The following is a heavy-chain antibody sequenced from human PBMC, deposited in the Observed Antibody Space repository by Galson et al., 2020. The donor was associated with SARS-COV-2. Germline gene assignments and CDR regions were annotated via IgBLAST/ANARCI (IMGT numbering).Heavy chain of an antibody. Sequence: SETLSLTCAVYGGSFSGYYWSWIRQPPATGLELIGEINRSGRTNYNPSLKSRVTMSVDTSKIQFSLKLNSVTAAETAVYYCARVQNPQTFSSSWYFDYWSQGTLVTVSS. V-gene: IGHV4-34*01. CDR3: ARVQNPQTFSSSWYFDY. J-gene: IGHJ4*02. D-gene: IGHD6-13*01. CDR1: GGSFSGYY. CDR2: INRSGRT.